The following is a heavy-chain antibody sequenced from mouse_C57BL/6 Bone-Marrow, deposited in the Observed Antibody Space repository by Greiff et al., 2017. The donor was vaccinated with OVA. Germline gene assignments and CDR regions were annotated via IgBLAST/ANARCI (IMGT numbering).Heavy chain of an antibody. CDR3: ARYLLEGVDY. D-gene: IGHD5-1*01. J-gene: IGHJ4*01. CDR1: GYTFTSSG. Sequence: QVQLQQSGAELARPGASVKLSCKASGYTFTSSGISWVKQRTGQGLEWIGEIYPRSGNTYYNEKFKGKATLTADKSSSTAYMELRSLTSEDSAVYFCARYLLEGVDYWGQGTSVTVSS. V-gene: IGHV1-81*01. CDR2: IYPRSGNT.